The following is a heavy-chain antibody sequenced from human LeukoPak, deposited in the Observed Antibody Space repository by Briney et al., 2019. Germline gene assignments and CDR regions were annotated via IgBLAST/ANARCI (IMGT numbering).Heavy chain of an antibody. V-gene: IGHV3-48*01. Sequence: GGSLRLSCAASGFTFSSYSMNWVRQAAGKGLEWVSYISSSSSTIYYADSVKGRFTISRDNAKTSLYLQMNSLRAEATAVYYCAREGTLLNDYWGQGTLVTVSS. D-gene: IGHD1-1*01. CDR1: GFTFSSYS. CDR2: ISSSSSTI. J-gene: IGHJ4*02. CDR3: AREGTLLNDY.